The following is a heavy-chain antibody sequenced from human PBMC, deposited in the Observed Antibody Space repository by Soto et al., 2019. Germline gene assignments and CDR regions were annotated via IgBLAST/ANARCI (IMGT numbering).Heavy chain of an antibody. Sequence: GGSLRLSCAASGFTFSSYAMSWVRQAPGKGLEWVSAISGSGGSTYYADSVKGRFTISRDNSKNTLYLQMNSLRAEGTAVYYCAKDYIVVVPAPMSYYYMDVWGKGTTVTVSS. V-gene: IGHV3-23*01. CDR1: GFTFSSYA. D-gene: IGHD2-2*01. CDR3: AKDYIVVVPAPMSYYYMDV. J-gene: IGHJ6*03. CDR2: ISGSGGST.